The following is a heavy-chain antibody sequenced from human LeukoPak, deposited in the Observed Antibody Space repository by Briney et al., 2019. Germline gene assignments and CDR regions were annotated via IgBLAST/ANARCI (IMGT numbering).Heavy chain of an antibody. D-gene: IGHD5-24*01. CDR2: IFYSGST. J-gene: IGHJ4*02. CDR1: GGSISSNY. CDR3: AREVAATIDY. Sequence: SETLSLTCTVSGGSISSNYWSWIRQPPGKGLEWVGYIFYSGSTNYNPSLKSRVTISLDTSKNQFSLKLSSVTAADTAVYYCAREVAATIDYWGQGTLVTVSS. V-gene: IGHV4-59*01.